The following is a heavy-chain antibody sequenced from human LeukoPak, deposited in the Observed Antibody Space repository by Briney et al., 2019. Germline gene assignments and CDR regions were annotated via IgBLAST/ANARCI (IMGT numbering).Heavy chain of an antibody. CDR3: ARTYCSSNRCFDY. D-gene: IGHD2-2*01. CDR1: RVSISSGGYH. J-gene: IGHJ4*02. CDR2: IYYSEGT. Sequence: PSQTLSLTCTVSRVSISSGGYHWSWIRQHPGKCLEWIGWIYYSEGTYYNPALKSRVTISVDTSKNQFSLKLSSVTAADTAVYYCARTYCSSNRCFDYWGQGTLATVSS. V-gene: IGHV4-31*03.